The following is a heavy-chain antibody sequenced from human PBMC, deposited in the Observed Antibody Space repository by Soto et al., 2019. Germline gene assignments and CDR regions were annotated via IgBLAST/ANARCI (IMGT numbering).Heavy chain of an antibody. V-gene: IGHV3-23*01. J-gene: IGHJ4*02. CDR1: GFPFTSYA. CDR3: AGGAIPSCDY. CDR2: ISGSGGST. D-gene: IGHD3-16*01. Sequence: EVQLLESGGGLVQRGGSLRLYCAASGFPFTSYAMSWVRQAPGKGLEWVSAISGSGGSTHYADSVKGRFTVSRDNSKNTLYLQMNSLRAEDTAVYNCAGGAIPSCDYWRQGTLVTVSS.